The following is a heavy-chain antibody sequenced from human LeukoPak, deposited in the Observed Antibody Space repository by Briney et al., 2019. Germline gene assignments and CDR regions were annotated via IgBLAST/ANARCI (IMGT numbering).Heavy chain of an antibody. CDR1: GGSISSGGYS. Sequence: SETLSLTCAVSGGSISSGGYSWSWIRQPPGTGLEWIGYIYYSGSTYYNPSLKSRVTISVDTSKNQFSLKLSSETAADTAVYYCARATAMADFDYWGQGTLVTVSS. D-gene: IGHD5-18*01. CDR3: ARATAMADFDY. CDR2: IYYSGST. J-gene: IGHJ4*02. V-gene: IGHV4-30-4*07.